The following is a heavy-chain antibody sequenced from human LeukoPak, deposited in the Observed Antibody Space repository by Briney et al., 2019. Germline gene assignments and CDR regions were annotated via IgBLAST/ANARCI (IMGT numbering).Heavy chain of an antibody. CDR2: IYYSGGT. CDR1: GGSISSYY. CDR3: ASEYRPGYRGGFDP. V-gene: IGHV4-59*01. J-gene: IGHJ5*02. D-gene: IGHD5-12*01. Sequence: SETLSLTCTVSGGSISSYYWSWIRQPPGAGLEWIGDIYYSGGTNYNPSLKRRVTISVDMCKNHFYLKLSSVTAADTAVYYCASEYRPGYRGGFDPWGQGTLVTVSS.